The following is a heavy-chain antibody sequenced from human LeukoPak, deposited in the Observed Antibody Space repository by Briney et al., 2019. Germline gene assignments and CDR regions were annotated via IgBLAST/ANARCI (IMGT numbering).Heavy chain of an antibody. CDR1: GLNFNGYW. CDR3: TRDER. V-gene: IGHV3-7*01. J-gene: IGHJ4*02. CDR2: IKQDGSEK. Sequence: GGSLRLSCAASGLNFNGYWMGWVRHPPGKGLEWVANIKQDGSEKNYVDSVRGRFTISTDSAKNSLDLQMNSLRAEDTAVYYCTRDERWGQGTLVTVSS.